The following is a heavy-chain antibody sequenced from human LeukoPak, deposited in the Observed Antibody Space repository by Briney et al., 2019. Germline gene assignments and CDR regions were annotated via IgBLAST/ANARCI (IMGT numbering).Heavy chain of an antibody. D-gene: IGHD3/OR15-3a*01. CDR1: IFNFRGSG. CDR3: AREGSGLMIHAFDI. V-gene: IGHV3-30*02. J-gene: IGHJ3*02. Sequence: PGGSLRLSCAASIFNFRGSGIHWVRQAPGKGLEWVTFIQYDSSQKYYADSVKGRFIISRDNSKNMVYLQMNRLRSDDTAVYFCAREGSGLMIHAFDIWGQGTMVTVSS. CDR2: IQYDSSQK.